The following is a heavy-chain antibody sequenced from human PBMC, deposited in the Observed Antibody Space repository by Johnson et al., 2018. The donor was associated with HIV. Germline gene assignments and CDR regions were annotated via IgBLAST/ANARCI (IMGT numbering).Heavy chain of an antibody. CDR2: IYSGGST. D-gene: IGHD1-14*01. CDR1: GFTVSSNY. CDR3: ARASAVFDAFDI. Sequence: VQLVESGGGLVQPGGSLRLSCAASGFTVSSNYMSWVRKAPGKGLAWVSVIYSGGSTYYADSVKGRFTISRDNSKNTLYLQMNSLSAEDTAVYYCARASAVFDAFDIRGQGTMVTVSS. J-gene: IGHJ3*02. V-gene: IGHV3-66*02.